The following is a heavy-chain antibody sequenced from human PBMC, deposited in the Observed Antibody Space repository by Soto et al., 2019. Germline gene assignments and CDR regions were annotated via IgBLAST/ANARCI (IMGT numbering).Heavy chain of an antibody. CDR3: ARARVYYYDSSGYYNVDF. CDR1: GFTFSHYA. V-gene: IGHV3-30-3*01. J-gene: IGHJ4*02. CDR2: VSYDGTKQ. D-gene: IGHD3-22*01. Sequence: QVQLVESGGGVVQPGRSLRVSCAASGFTFSHYAMHWVRQAPGKGLEWVAVVSYDGTKQFYADSVKGRFTISRDSSKSTLYLQMNNLRDEDTPVYYFARARVYYYDSSGYYNVDFWGQGTLVTVSS.